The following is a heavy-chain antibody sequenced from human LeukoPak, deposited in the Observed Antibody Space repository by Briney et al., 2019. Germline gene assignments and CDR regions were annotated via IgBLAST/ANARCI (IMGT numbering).Heavy chain of an antibody. Sequence: SETLSLTCTVSGGSISSYYWSWIRQPAGKGLEWIGRIYTSGSTNYNPSLKSRVTMSVDTSKNQFSLKLSSVTAADTAVYYCAKTRAVAGNLDYWGQGTLATVSS. CDR3: AKTRAVAGNLDY. CDR1: GGSISSYY. V-gene: IGHV4-4*07. CDR2: IYTSGST. D-gene: IGHD6-19*01. J-gene: IGHJ4*02.